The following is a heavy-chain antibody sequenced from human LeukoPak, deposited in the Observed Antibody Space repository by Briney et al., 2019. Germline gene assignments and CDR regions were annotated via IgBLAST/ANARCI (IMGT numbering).Heavy chain of an antibody. CDR2: ISGSGGST. J-gene: IGHJ4*02. V-gene: IGHV3-23*01. D-gene: IGHD5-18*01. Sequence: GGSLRLSCAASGFTFSSYAMSWVRQAPGKGLEWVSAISGSGGSTYYADSVKCRFTIYRDNSKNTLYLQMNSLRAEDTAVYYCAKDRVDTAILLGMGIYFDYWGQGTLVTVSS. CDR1: GFTFSSYA. CDR3: AKDRVDTAILLGMGIYFDY.